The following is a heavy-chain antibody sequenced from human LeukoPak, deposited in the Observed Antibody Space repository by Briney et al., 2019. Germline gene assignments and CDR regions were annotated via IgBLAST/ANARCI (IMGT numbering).Heavy chain of an antibody. Sequence: ASVKVSCKASGYSFTGYYIHWVRQAPGQGLEWMGWINPKSGGTIYAQKFQGRVTMTRDTSISTAYMELSRLRSDDTAVYYCVRGVSGWFYWGQGTLVTVSS. CDR2: INPKSGGT. D-gene: IGHD6-19*01. J-gene: IGHJ4*02. V-gene: IGHV1-2*02. CDR1: GYSFTGYY. CDR3: VRGVSGWFY.